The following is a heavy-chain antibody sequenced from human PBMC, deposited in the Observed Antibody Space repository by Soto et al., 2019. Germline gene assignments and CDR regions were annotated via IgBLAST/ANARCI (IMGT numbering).Heavy chain of an antibody. CDR3: AKSRYSDSSGDFYDY. D-gene: IGHD3-22*01. Sequence: GGSLRLSCAASAFTFNNYAMSWVRQAPEKGLEWVSGIGGSGRTTYYADSVKGRFTISRDNSNNTLFLQMNSLRAEDTAVYYCAKSRYSDSSGDFYDYWGQGTLVTVSS. V-gene: IGHV3-23*01. CDR1: AFTFNNYA. CDR2: IGGSGRTT. J-gene: IGHJ4*02.